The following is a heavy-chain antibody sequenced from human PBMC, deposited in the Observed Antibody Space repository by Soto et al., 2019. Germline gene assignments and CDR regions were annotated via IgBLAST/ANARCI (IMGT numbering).Heavy chain of an antibody. CDR3: ARDGANVTYAGILTGYLDY. CDR2: ISYDGSNK. Sequence: QVQLVESGGGVVQPGRSLRLSCAASGFTFSSYAMHWVRQAPGKGLEWVAVISYDGSNKYYADSVKGRFTISRDNSKNTLYLQMNSLRAEDTAVYYCARDGANVTYAGILTGYLDYWGQGTLVTVSS. CDR1: GFTFSSYA. J-gene: IGHJ4*02. V-gene: IGHV3-30-3*01. D-gene: IGHD3-9*01.